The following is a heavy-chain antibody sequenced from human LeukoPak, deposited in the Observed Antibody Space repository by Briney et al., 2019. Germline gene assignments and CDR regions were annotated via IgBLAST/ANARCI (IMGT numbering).Heavy chain of an antibody. J-gene: IGHJ3*02. Sequence: GESLKISCKGSGYSFTSYWISWVRQMPGKGLEWMGRNDPSDSYTNYRLSFQGHVTISADKSISTAYLQWSSLKASDTAMYYCASQIAAAAFDIWGQGTMVTVSS. D-gene: IGHD6-13*01. CDR1: GYSFTSYW. CDR3: ASQIAAAAFDI. V-gene: IGHV5-10-1*01. CDR2: NDPSDSYT.